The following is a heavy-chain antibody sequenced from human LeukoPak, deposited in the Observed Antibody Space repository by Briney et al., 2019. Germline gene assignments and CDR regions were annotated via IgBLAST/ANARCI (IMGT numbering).Heavy chain of an antibody. CDR2: ISYDGSNK. J-gene: IGHJ4*02. D-gene: IGHD6-13*01. CDR1: GFTFSSYG. Sequence: PGGSLRLSCAASGFTFSSYGMHWVRQAPGKGLEWEAVISYDGSNKYYADSVKGRFTISRDNSKNTLYLQMNSLRAEDTAVYYCAKAAVKRIAAAGSDYWGQGTLVTVSS. CDR3: AKAAVKRIAAAGSDY. V-gene: IGHV3-30*18.